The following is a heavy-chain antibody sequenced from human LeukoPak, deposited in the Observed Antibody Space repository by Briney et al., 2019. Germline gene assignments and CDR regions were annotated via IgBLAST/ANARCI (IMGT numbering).Heavy chain of an antibody. CDR2: ISNSGSPT. D-gene: IGHD5-24*01. CDR3: ARVFKNGSPFDY. CDR1: GFTFTDYY. J-gene: IGHJ4*02. V-gene: IGHV3-11*04. Sequence: GSLRLSCAASGFTFTDYYMSWIRQAPGKGLEWVSYISNSGSPTNYAGSVKGRFTLPRDNAKNSLYLQMNSLRAEDTAVYYCARVFKNGSPFDYWGQGTLVTVSS.